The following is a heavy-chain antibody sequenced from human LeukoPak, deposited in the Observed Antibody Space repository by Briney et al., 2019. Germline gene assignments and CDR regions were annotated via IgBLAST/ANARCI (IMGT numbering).Heavy chain of an antibody. CDR1: GFTFSSYA. V-gene: IGHV3-23*01. Sequence: GGSLRLSCAASGFTFSSYAMSWVRQAPEKGLEWVSAISGSGGSTYYADSVKGRFTISRDNSKNTLYLQMNSLRAEDTAVYYCAKEPHRAELWYSDYWGQGTLVTVSS. D-gene: IGHD5-18*01. CDR3: AKEPHRAELWYSDY. CDR2: ISGSGGST. J-gene: IGHJ4*02.